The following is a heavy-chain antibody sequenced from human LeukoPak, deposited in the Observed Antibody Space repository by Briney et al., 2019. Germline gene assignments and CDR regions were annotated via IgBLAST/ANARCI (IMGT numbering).Heavy chain of an antibody. D-gene: IGHD6-6*01. V-gene: IGHV5-51*01. J-gene: IGHJ6*02. CDR1: GYSFTSYW. CDR3: ARQLGAHYYYYGMDV. Sequence: GESLKISCRGSGYSFTSYWIGWVRPMPGKGLEWMGIIYPGDSDTRYSPSFQGQVTISADKSISTAYLQWSSLKASDTAMYYCARQLGAHYYYYGMDVWGQGTTVTVSS. CDR2: IYPGDSDT.